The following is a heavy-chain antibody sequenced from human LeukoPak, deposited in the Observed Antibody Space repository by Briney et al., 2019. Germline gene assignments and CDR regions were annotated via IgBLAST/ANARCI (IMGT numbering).Heavy chain of an antibody. D-gene: IGHD6-19*01. Sequence: SETLSLTCTVSGGAITSGNYWWIWIRQPAAKGLEWIGRMYTSGSTNYNSSLKGRVTISLDTSNNQFSLRLSSVTAADTAVYYCARGGIAVARPLDYWGQGTLVTVSS. CDR3: ARGGIAVARPLDY. CDR2: MYTSGST. CDR1: GGAITSGNYW. V-gene: IGHV4-61*02. J-gene: IGHJ4*02.